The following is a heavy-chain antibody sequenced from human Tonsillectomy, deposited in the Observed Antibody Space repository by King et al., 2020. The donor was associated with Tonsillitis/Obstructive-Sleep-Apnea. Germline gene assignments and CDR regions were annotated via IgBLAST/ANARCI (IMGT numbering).Heavy chain of an antibody. CDR2: IYYSGST. D-gene: IGHD4-17*01. CDR3: ATHMVRWTTVTTPFDAFDI. CDR1: GGSSSSSSYD. V-gene: IGHV4-39*01. Sequence: QLQESGPGLVKPSETLSLTCTVSGGSSSSSSYDWGWIRQPTGQGLEWIGSIYYSGSTYGNPSRKSRVTRSVDTSKNQFSLKLSSVTAADTAVYYCATHMVRWTTVTTPFDAFDIWGQGPMVPVSS. J-gene: IGHJ3*02.